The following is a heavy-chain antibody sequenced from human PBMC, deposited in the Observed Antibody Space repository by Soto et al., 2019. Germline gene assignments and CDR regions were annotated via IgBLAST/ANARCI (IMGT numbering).Heavy chain of an antibody. Sequence: PSETLSLTCTVSGGSISSSSYYWGWIRQPPGKGLEWVSYISRGGDDTYYADSVKGRFTISRDNSKNTLFLQVNSLRNEDTAVYYCAFSSGWFDAFDVWGQGTMVPVSS. J-gene: IGHJ3*01. V-gene: IGHV3-23*01. CDR2: ISRGGDDT. CDR1: GGSISSSSYY. D-gene: IGHD6-19*01. CDR3: AFSSGWFDAFDV.